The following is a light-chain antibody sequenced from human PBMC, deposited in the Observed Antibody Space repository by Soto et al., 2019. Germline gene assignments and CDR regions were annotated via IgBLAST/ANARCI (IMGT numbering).Light chain of an antibody. CDR1: SASVSVSYD. CDR2: STN. CDR3: VLYMASGIS. V-gene: IGLV8-61*01. Sequence: QTVVTQAPSFSVSPGGTVTLTCGFSSASVSVSYDPSWYQQTPGQAPRTLIYSTNTRSSGVPDRFSGSILGNKAALTITGAQADDEGDYYCVLYMASGISFGGGTKLTVL. J-gene: IGLJ2*01.